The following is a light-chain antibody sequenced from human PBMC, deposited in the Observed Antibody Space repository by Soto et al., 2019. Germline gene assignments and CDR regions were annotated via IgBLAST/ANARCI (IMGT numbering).Light chain of an antibody. Sequence: DIQMTQSPSSLSASVGDRVTITCRASQSISSYLNWYQQKPGQAPKFLIYAASSLQSGVPSRFSGRGSGTDFTLTITSLQPEDFATYFCQQGYDTPITFGQGTRLEI. J-gene: IGKJ5*01. CDR1: QSISSY. CDR2: AAS. CDR3: QQGYDTPIT. V-gene: IGKV1-39*01.